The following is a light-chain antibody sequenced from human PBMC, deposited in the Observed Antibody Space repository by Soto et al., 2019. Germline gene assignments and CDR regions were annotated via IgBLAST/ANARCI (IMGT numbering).Light chain of an antibody. J-gene: IGKJ1*01. CDR2: DAS. CDR1: QSISSW. Sequence: DIQMTQSPSTLSASVGDRVTITCRASQSISSWLAWYQQKPGKAPKLLIYDASSLESGVPSRFSGSGSGTEFTLTISILQPDDFATYYCQQYYSYLWTFGQATKVEIK. CDR3: QQYYSYLWT. V-gene: IGKV1-5*01.